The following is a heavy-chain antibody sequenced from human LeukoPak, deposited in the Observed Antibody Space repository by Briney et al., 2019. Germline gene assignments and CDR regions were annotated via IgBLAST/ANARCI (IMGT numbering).Heavy chain of an antibody. V-gene: IGHV6-1*01. CDR2: TYYRSKWYF. CDR3: ATSPIAAASTFVPYYFDY. J-gene: IGHJ4*02. Sequence: SQTLSLTCAISGDSVSRNSAGWNWIRQSPSRGLEWLGRTYYRSKWYFDFAPSVRNRITINPDTSKNQFSLQLNSVTPEDTAVYYCATSPIAAASTFVPYYFDYWGQGTLVTVSS. CDR1: GDSVSRNSAG. D-gene: IGHD6-13*01.